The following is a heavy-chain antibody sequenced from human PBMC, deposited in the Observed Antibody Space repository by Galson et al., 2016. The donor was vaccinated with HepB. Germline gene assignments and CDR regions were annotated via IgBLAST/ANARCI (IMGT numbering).Heavy chain of an antibody. CDR3: GRGSKYGFDM. CDR2: IFTDGSGT. V-gene: IGHV3-74*01. Sequence: SLRLSCAASAFTFSAYPMHWVRQAPGKGLVWISRIFTDGSGTLYADSVKGRFTISRDNAKNTLFLQMTSLRADDTAVYYCGRGSKYGFDMWGQGTMVTVSS. CDR1: AFTFSAYP. J-gene: IGHJ3*02.